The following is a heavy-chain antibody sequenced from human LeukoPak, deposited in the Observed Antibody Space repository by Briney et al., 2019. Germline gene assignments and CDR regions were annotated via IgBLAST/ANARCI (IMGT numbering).Heavy chain of an antibody. Sequence: GGSLRLSCPASGFTFRSYAMSWVRQAPGKRLEWVSAISSSSTNTYYADSVKGRFTISRDNSKNTLYLQMNSLKAKDTAVYYCAKPSSGYGSFDSWGQGTLVTVSS. D-gene: IGHD6-19*01. CDR3: AKPSSGYGSFDS. CDR1: GFTFRSYA. V-gene: IGHV3-23*01. J-gene: IGHJ4*02. CDR2: ISSSSTNT.